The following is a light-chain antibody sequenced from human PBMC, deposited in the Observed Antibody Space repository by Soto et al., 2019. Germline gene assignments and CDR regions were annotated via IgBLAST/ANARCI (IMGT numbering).Light chain of an antibody. CDR1: SSHIGNNY. CDR3: GTWDSSLSAVYV. CDR2: ENN. J-gene: IGLJ1*01. Sequence: SVLAQPPPVSAAPGQKVTISCSGSSSHIGNNYVSWYQQLPGTAPKLLIYENNKRPSGIPDRFSGSKSGTSATLGITGLQTGDEADYYCGTWDSSLSAVYVFGTGTKVTVL. V-gene: IGLV1-51*02.